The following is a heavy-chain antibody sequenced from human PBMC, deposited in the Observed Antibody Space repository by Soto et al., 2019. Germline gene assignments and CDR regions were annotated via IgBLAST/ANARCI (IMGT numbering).Heavy chain of an antibody. J-gene: IGHJ4*02. CDR1: GFTFSNFA. Sequence: EVQLLESGGGLVQPGGSLILSCVASGFTFSNFAMSCFRQAPGKGLEWVSTISGSGDSTDYADSVRGRFTISRDNSKNTQYLQMNSLSAEDTAVYYCASDSGSSYDSYFDYWGQGTLVTVS. D-gene: IGHD3-10*01. CDR3: ASDSGSSYDSYFDY. V-gene: IGHV3-23*01. CDR2: ISGSGDST.